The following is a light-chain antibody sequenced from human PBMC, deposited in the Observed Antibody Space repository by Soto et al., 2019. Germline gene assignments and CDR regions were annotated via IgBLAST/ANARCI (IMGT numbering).Light chain of an antibody. Sequence: AIQLTQSPSSLSASVGDRVTITCRASQGISSALAWYQQKPGKAPKLLIYDASSLESGVPSRFSGSGSGTDFTLTISSLQPEDFDTYYCQQFSSYLITFGQGTRLEIK. CDR1: QGISSA. CDR2: DAS. CDR3: QQFSSYLIT. V-gene: IGKV1-13*02. J-gene: IGKJ5*01.